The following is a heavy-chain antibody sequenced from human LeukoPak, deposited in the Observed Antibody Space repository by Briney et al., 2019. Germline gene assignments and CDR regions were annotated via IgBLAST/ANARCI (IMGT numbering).Heavy chain of an antibody. CDR3: ARTYYYGSGSYRPVGWFDP. Sequence: GESLKISCKGSGYSFTSYWIGWVRQMPGKGLEWMGIIYPGDSDTRYSPSFQGQVTISADKSISTAYLQWSSLKASDTAMYYCARTYYYGSGSYRPVGWFDPWGQGTLVTVSS. J-gene: IGHJ5*02. V-gene: IGHV5-51*01. CDR1: GYSFTSYW. D-gene: IGHD3-10*01. CDR2: IYPGDSDT.